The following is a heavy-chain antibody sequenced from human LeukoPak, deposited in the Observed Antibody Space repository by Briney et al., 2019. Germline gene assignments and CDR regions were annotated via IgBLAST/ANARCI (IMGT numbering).Heavy chain of an antibody. CDR3: ASRQGLGWHYVN. D-gene: IGHD3-10*02. Sequence: GGSLRLSCVDSGLTFSNYDMSWVRQAPGKGLEWVSGISDNGGRTNYADSVKGRFTISRDNSKNTLYLQMNSLRVEDTAIYYCASRQGLGWHYVNWGQGTLVTVSS. CDR2: ISDNGGRT. J-gene: IGHJ4*02. V-gene: IGHV3-23*01. CDR1: GLTFSNYD.